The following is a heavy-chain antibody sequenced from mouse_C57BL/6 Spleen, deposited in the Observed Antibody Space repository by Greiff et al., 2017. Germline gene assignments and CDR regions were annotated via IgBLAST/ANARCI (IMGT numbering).Heavy chain of an antibody. V-gene: IGHV1-82*01. Sequence: QVQLQQSGPELVKPGASVKISCKASGYAFSSSWMNWVKQRPGKGLEWIGRIYPGDGDTNYNGKFKGKATLTADKSSSTAYMQLSSLTSEDSAVYFCARSGFTTVVADAMDYWGQGTSVTVSS. CDR1: GYAFSSSW. CDR2: IYPGDGDT. J-gene: IGHJ4*01. D-gene: IGHD1-1*01. CDR3: ARSGFTTVVADAMDY.